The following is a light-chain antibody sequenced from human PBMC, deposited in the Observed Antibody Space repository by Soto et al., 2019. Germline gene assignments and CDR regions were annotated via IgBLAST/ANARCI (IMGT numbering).Light chain of an antibody. V-gene: IGKV1-5*03. J-gene: IGKJ1*01. CDR1: QSISSW. Sequence: DIQMTQSPSTLSASVGDRVTITCRASQSISSWLAWYQQKPGQAPKLLIYKASTLQSGVPSRFSGSGSGTEFTLAISSLQPDDSATYYCQQYNGNWTFGQGTKVEIK. CDR2: KAS. CDR3: QQYNGNWT.